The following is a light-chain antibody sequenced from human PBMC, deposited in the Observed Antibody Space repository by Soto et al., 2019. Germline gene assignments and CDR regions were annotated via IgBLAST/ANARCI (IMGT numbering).Light chain of an antibody. V-gene: IGKV2-24*01. CDR3: MQATQYRPYT. Sequence: DIVLTQTPLSSPVTLGQPASISCRSSQSLVHSDGNTYLSWFHQRPGQPPRLLIDKVSNRFSGVPDRFSGSGAGTDFILKINRVEAEDVGIYFCMQATQYRPYTFGQGTKLEIK. J-gene: IGKJ2*01. CDR1: QSLVHSDGNTY. CDR2: KVS.